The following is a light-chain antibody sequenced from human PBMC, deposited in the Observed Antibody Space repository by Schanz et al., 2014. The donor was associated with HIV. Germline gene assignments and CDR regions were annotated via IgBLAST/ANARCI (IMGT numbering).Light chain of an antibody. V-gene: IGLV2-8*01. CDR3: QSYDSSLSGYV. Sequence: QSALTQPPSASGSPGQSVTISCTGTSSDVGGYNYVSWYQQHPGKAPKLMIYEVSKRPSGVPERFSASKSGASDTSGSLAITGLQADDEANYFCQSYDSSLSGYVFGPGTKLTVL. J-gene: IGLJ1*01. CDR1: SSDVGGYNY. CDR2: EVS.